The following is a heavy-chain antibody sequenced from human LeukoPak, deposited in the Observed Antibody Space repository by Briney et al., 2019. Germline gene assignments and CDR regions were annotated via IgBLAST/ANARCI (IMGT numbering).Heavy chain of an antibody. Sequence: SETLSLTCTVSGGSISSYYWSWIRQPPGKGLEWIGYIYYSGSNNYNPSLKSRVTISVDTSRNQSALKLSSVTAADTAVYYCARDFRRWFDPWGQGTLVTVSS. J-gene: IGHJ5*02. V-gene: IGHV4-59*01. CDR3: ARDFRRWFDP. CDR2: IYYSGSN. CDR1: GGSISSYY.